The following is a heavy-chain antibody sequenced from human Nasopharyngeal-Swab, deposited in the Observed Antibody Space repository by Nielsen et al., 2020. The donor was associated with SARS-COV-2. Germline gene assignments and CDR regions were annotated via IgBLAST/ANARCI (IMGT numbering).Heavy chain of an antibody. CDR2: IYYSGST. CDR3: ARVSTAYDSGSTSNNTPYYYYGMDV. V-gene: IGHV4-59*01. J-gene: IGHJ6*02. D-gene: IGHD3-10*01. Sequence: RQAPGKGLEWIGYIYYSGSTNYNPSLKSRVTISVDTSKNQFSLKLSSVTAADTAVYYCARVSTAYDSGSTSNNTPYYYYGMDVWGQGTTVTVSS.